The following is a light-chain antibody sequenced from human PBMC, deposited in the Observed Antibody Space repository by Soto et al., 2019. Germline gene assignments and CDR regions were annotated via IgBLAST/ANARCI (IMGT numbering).Light chain of an antibody. CDR1: QSISYW. J-gene: IGKJ1*01. CDR3: QQYNRYSWT. CDR2: KAS. Sequence: DIQMTQSPSTLSASLGDRVTITCGASQSISYWLAWYQQKPGKAPNLLIDKASSLKSGVPSRFSGSGSGTEFTLTISSLQADDFATYYCQQYNRYSWTFGQGTKVDIK. V-gene: IGKV1-5*03.